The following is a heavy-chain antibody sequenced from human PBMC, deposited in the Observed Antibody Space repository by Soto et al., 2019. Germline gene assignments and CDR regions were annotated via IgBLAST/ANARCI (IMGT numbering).Heavy chain of an antibody. Sequence: SQTLSRTCAISGDSVSSDTSAWIWIRQSPSRGLEWLGRTYYRSKWNNDYALSVKSRITISPDTSQNHFSLDLDSVTPEDTAVYYFVGVTFFRRMDLWGQGPPVTVSS. CDR1: GDSVSSDTSA. J-gene: IGHJ6*02. V-gene: IGHV6-1*01. CDR2: TYYRSKWNN. CDR3: VGVTFFRRMDL.